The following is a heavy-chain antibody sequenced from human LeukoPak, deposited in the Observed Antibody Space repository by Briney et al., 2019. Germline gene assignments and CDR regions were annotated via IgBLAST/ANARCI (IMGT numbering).Heavy chain of an antibody. J-gene: IGHJ5*02. CDR3: ARLSVARGGWFDP. CDR2: IYFAGNT. Sequence: PSETLSLTCNVSGGSISSGNHYWGYIRQPPGKGLEWIGSIYFAGNTYYNPSLKSRVIISVDTSKNQLSLKLSSVTAADTAVYYCARLSVARGGWFDPWGQGTLVTVSS. CDR1: GGSISSGNHY. D-gene: IGHD5-12*01. V-gene: IGHV4-39*01.